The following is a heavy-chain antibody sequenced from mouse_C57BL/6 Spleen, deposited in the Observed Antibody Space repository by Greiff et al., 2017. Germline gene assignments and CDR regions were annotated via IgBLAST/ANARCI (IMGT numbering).Heavy chain of an antibody. Sequence: EVKLMESGPVLVKPGASVKMSCKASGYTFTDYYMNWVKQSHGKSLEWIGVINPYNGGTSYNQKFKGKATLTVDKSSSTAYMELNSLTSEDSAVYYCARRVTYFDVWGTGTTVTVSS. V-gene: IGHV1-19*01. CDR1: GYTFTDYY. D-gene: IGHD2-2*01. CDR3: ARRVTYFDV. J-gene: IGHJ1*03. CDR2: INPYNGGT.